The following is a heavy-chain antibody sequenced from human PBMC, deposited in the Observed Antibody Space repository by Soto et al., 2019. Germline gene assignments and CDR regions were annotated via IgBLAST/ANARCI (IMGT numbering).Heavy chain of an antibody. CDR1: GGSIRNTNYY. J-gene: IGHJ4*02. CDR2: IYYSGNT. Sequence: QLQLQESGPGLVKPSETLSLTCTVSGGSIRNTNYYWGWIRQPPGKGLDWIGTIYYSGNTYYNPSLKSRVTISVDTSRNQFSLKLNSVTAADTAVYFCARVAAYGDGPGDYWGQGTLVTVSS. D-gene: IGHD4-17*01. CDR3: ARVAAYGDGPGDY. V-gene: IGHV4-39*01.